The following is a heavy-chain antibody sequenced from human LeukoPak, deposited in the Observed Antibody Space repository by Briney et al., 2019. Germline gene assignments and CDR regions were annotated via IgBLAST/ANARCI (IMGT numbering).Heavy chain of an antibody. D-gene: IGHD2/OR15-2a*01. CDR2: INHSGST. J-gene: IGHJ5*02. CDR3: ARDSDFDP. V-gene: IGHV4-34*01. Sequence: SETLSLTCAVYGGSFSGYYWSWIRQPPGKGLEWIGEINHSGSTNYNPSLKSRVTISVDTSKNQFSLKLSSVTAADTAVYYCARDSDFDPWGQGTLVTVSS. CDR1: GGSFSGYY.